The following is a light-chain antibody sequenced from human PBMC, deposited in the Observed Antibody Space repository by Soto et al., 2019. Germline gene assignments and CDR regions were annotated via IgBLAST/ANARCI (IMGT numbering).Light chain of an antibody. Sequence: DIQMTQSPFTLSASVGDRVTITCRASQTINNWLAWYQQKPEKAPKLLIYKASTLQSGVPSRFSGSGSGTEFTLTISSLQADDFAIYYCQQYNSYPLTFGGGTKVEIK. CDR3: QQYNSYPLT. CDR1: QTINNW. CDR2: KAS. V-gene: IGKV1-5*03. J-gene: IGKJ4*01.